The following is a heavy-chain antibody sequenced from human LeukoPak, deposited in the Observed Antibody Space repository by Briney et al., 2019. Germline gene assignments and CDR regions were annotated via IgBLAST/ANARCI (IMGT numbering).Heavy chain of an antibody. J-gene: IGHJ6*03. V-gene: IGHV5-51*01. CDR2: IFPRDSDT. Sequence: GESLKISCKGSGYLFTNYWIGWVRQMPGKGLEWMGIIFPRDSDTRYSPSFPGQVTISADTSTSTAYLQWSSLKASDTAMYYCARHLSGDDSRPGYMDVWGKGTTVTVSS. CDR1: GYLFTNYW. CDR3: ARHLSGDDSRPGYMDV. D-gene: IGHD3-22*01.